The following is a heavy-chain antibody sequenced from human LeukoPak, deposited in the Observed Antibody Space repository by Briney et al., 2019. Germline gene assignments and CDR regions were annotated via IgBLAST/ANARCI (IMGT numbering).Heavy chain of an antibody. J-gene: IGHJ6*02. CDR2: ISSADDRT. Sequence: GGSLRLSCAAAGLTLSSNGMVWVRQAPGKGLEWVSSISSADDRTNYADSVKGRFTISRDTSKNTLYLQMNSLRVEDTAVYYRAKPPPGPGEKHSGPDVWGQGTTVPVSS. D-gene: IGHD3-3*02. CDR1: GLTLSSNG. V-gene: IGHV3-23*01. CDR3: AKPPPGPGEKHSGPDV.